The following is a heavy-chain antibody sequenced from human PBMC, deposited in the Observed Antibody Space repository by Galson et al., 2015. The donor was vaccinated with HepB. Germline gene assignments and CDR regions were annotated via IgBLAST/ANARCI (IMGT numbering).Heavy chain of an antibody. CDR3: AKDLIAAVDY. J-gene: IGHJ4*02. Sequence: SLRPSGLAYGVTYSSPGLHWARQAQGKGLEWVAFIRYDGSKKYYADAVKGRFTISRDNSKNTLYLQMNSLRAEDTAVYYCAKDLIAAVDYWGQGTLVTVSS. V-gene: IGHV3-30*02. CDR2: IRYDGSKK. CDR1: GVTYSSPG. D-gene: IGHD6-6*01.